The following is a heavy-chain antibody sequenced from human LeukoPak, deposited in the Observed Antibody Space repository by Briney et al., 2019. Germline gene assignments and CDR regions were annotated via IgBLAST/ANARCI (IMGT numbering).Heavy chain of an antibody. Sequence: GGSLRLSCAASGFTFSSYAMSWVCQAPGKGLEWVSAISGSGGSTYYADSVKGRFTISRDNSKNTLYLQMNSLRAEDTAVYYCAKDLDPIGYCSSTSCYGLDYWGQGTLVTVSS. CDR3: AKDLDPIGYCSSTSCYGLDY. CDR2: ISGSGGST. J-gene: IGHJ4*02. D-gene: IGHD2-2*01. CDR1: GFTFSSYA. V-gene: IGHV3-23*01.